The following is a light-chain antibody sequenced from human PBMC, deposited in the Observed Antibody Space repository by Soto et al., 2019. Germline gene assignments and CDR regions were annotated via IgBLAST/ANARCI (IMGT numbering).Light chain of an antibody. CDR1: QSVSSSY. CDR2: GAS. Sequence: EIVLTQSPGTLSLSPGERATLSCWASQSVSSSYLAWYQQKPGQAPRLLIYGASTRATGIPARFSGSGSGTDFTLTISRLEPEDFAVYYCQQYGSSGTFGQGTKVDI. CDR3: QQYGSSGT. J-gene: IGKJ1*01. V-gene: IGKV3-20*01.